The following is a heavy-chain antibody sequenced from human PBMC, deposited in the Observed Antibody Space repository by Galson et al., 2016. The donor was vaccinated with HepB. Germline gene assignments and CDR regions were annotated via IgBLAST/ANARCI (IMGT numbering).Heavy chain of an antibody. Sequence: SETLSLTCIVSGGSLSGSDSYWGWLRQPPGRGLEWIGSIYYSENTYYNPSLHSRVTISVDTSKNQFSLRLNPVTAADPGVYYCATGIVVAGKMYYHYMDVWGTGTTVTVSS. D-gene: IGHD6-19*01. CDR3: ATGIVVAGKMYYHYMDV. CDR2: IYYSENT. CDR1: GGSLSGSDSY. V-gene: IGHV4-39*01. J-gene: IGHJ6*03.